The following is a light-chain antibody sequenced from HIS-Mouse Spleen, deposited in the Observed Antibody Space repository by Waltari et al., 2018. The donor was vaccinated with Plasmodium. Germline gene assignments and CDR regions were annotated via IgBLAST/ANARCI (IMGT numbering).Light chain of an antibody. CDR2: RAS. V-gene: IGKV1-5*03. CDR3: QQYNSYSWT. Sequence: DIQMTQSPSTLFASVGDSVPITCRASRSISSWLAWYQQKPGKAPKRLIYRASSLESGGPSRFGGSGSGTEFTLTISSLQPDDFATYYCQQYNSYSWTFGQGTKVEIK. CDR1: RSISSW. J-gene: IGKJ1*01.